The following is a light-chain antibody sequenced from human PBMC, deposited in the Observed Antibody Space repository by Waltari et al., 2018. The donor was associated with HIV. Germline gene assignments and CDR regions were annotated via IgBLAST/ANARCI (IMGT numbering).Light chain of an antibody. CDR3: QTWDTGIII. Sequence: QPVVTQSPSAAASLGASVKLTCTLSSGHSDYAIAWHQQHPQKGPRYLMRLNNDGSHYKGDGIPDRFSGSSSGAERYLIISSLQSGDEADYYCQTWDTGIIIFGGRTTLTVL. V-gene: IGLV4-69*01. J-gene: IGLJ2*01. CDR2: LNNDGSH. CDR1: SGHSDYA.